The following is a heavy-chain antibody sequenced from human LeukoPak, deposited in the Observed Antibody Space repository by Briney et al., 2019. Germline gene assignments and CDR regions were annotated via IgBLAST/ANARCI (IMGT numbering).Heavy chain of an antibody. D-gene: IGHD3-10*01. Sequence: GGSLRLSCAASGFTFSRYSMNWVRQAPGKGLEWVSSISSSSSYIYYADSVKGRFTISRDNARNSLYLQMNSPRAEDTAVYYCARGSMTLVRGVIDYCGQGTLVTVSP. CDR2: ISSSSSYI. V-gene: IGHV3-21*01. CDR1: GFTFSRYS. CDR3: ARGSMTLVRGVIDY. J-gene: IGHJ4*02.